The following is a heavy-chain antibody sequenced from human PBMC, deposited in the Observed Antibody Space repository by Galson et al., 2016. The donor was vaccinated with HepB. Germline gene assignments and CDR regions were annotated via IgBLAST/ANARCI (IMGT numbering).Heavy chain of an antibody. CDR2: IIRMFATA. D-gene: IGHD5-12*01. V-gene: IGHV1-69*13. CDR3: ARSQIVATFTGFAY. CDR1: GGIFSSYA. Sequence: SVKVSCKASGGIFSSYAMSWVRQAPGHGREWMGGIIRMFATANYARKFQGRVTISADDSASTGYMELSGLRSDDTAVYYCARSQIVATFTGFAYWGQGTRVTVSP. J-gene: IGHJ4*02.